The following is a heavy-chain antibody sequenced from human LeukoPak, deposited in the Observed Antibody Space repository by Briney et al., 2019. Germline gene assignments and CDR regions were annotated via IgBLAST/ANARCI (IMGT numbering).Heavy chain of an antibody. CDR3: ARDLGSLRSSYWYFDL. J-gene: IGHJ2*01. Sequence: GGSLRLSCAASGFTFSSYSMNWVRQAPRKGLEWVSSISSSSSYIYYADSVKGRFTISRDNAKNSLYLQMNSLRAEDTAVYYCARDLGSLRSSYWYFDLWGRGTLVTVSS. D-gene: IGHD5-12*01. V-gene: IGHV3-21*01. CDR1: GFTFSSYS. CDR2: ISSSSSYI.